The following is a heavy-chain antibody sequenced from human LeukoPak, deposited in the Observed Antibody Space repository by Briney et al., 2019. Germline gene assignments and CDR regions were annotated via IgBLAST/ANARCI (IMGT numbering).Heavy chain of an antibody. CDR1: GFIFTSSG. D-gene: IGHD3-10*01. CDR3: ATDGSGTSFPYYFES. V-gene: IGHV3-30*02. Sequence: PGGSLRLSCAASGFIFTSSGMNWVRQAPGKGLEWVTFIGYDGSKQYYSDSVKGRFSISRDNSRNTVSLLMNSLRLEDTAVYYCATDGSGTSFPYYFESWGQGTLVTVSS. CDR2: IGYDGSKQ. J-gene: IGHJ4*02.